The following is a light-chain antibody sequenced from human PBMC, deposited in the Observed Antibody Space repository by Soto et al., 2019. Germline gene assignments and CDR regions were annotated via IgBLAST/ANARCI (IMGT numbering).Light chain of an antibody. V-gene: IGKV1-27*01. J-gene: IGKJ3*01. CDR1: QGIYND. CDR2: AVS. CDR3: QNYNSAPFT. Sequence: DIQMTQSPSSLSASVGDRVTITCRASQGIYNDLAWYQQKAGKVPTLLIYAVSTLPSGVPSRFSGSGSGTDFTLTISSRQPEDVATYYCQNYNSAPFTFGPGTKVNFK.